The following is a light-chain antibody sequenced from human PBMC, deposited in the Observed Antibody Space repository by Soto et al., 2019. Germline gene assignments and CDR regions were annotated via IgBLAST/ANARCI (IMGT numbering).Light chain of an antibody. CDR1: SGDVGSYNL. CDR3: RSYAGSRNVV. Sequence: QSALTQPASVSGSPGQSITISCTGTSGDVGSYNLVSWYQQHPGKAPKVIIYEGIKRPSGVSDRFSGSKSGNTASLTIAGLQAEYEAHYYCRSYAGSRNVVFGGGPKSTVL. J-gene: IGLJ2*01. V-gene: IGLV2-23*01. CDR2: EGI.